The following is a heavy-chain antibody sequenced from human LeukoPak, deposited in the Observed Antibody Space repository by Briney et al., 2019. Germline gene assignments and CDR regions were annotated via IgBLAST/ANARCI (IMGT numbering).Heavy chain of an antibody. CDR1: GYTFTGYY. J-gene: IGHJ4*02. Sequence: ASVKVSCKASGYTFTGYYMHWLRQAPGQGLEWMGRINPNSGGTNYAQKFQGRVTMTRDTSISTAYMELSRLRSDDTAVYYCARSREIVVVTAIFDYWGQGTLVTVPS. CDR2: INPNSGGT. D-gene: IGHD2-21*02. CDR3: ARSREIVVVTAIFDY. V-gene: IGHV1-2*06.